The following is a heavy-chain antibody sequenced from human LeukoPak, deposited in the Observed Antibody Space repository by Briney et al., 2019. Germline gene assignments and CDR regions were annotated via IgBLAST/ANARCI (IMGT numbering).Heavy chain of an antibody. Sequence: GASVKVSCKASGYTFTSYGISWVRQAPGQGLEWMGWISAYNGNTNYAQKLQGRVTMTTDTSTSTAYMELRSLRSDDTAVYYCASLGMYRSSEHFDYWGQGTLVTVSS. CDR1: GYTFTSYG. V-gene: IGHV1-18*01. J-gene: IGHJ4*02. CDR2: ISAYNGNT. D-gene: IGHD6-6*01. CDR3: ASLGMYRSSEHFDY.